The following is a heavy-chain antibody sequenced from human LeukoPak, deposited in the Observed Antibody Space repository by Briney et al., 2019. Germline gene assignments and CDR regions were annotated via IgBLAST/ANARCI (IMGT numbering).Heavy chain of an antibody. J-gene: IGHJ4*02. CDR2: ISSNGGST. CDR3: VKGSSGWYEGYFDY. V-gene: IGHV3-64D*09. D-gene: IGHD6-19*01. Sequence: GGSLRLSCAASGFTFSWYAMHWVRQAPGKGLEYVSTISSNGGSTYYADSVKGRFTISRDNSKNTLYLQMSSLRAEDTAVYYCVKGSSGWYEGYFDYWGQGTLVTVSS. CDR1: GFTFSWYA.